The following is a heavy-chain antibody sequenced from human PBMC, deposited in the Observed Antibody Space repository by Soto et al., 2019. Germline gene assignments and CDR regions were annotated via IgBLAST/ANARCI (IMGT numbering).Heavy chain of an antibody. CDR1: GASISSYY. D-gene: IGHD6-13*01. CDR2: MYISGNT. Sequence: SETLSLTCTVSGASISSYYWSWIRQPAGKRLEWIGRMYISGNTNYNPSLKSRVTMSVDTSRNLFSLKVNSVTAADTAVYYCARQQLLPYYYSLDVWGQGTTVTVSS. CDR3: ARQQLLPYYYSLDV. V-gene: IGHV4-4*07. J-gene: IGHJ6*02.